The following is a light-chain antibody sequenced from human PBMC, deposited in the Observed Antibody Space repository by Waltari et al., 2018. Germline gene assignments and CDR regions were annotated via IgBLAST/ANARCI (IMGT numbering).Light chain of an antibody. CDR1: QSLTKRY. J-gene: IGKJ2*01. V-gene: IGKV3-20*01. Sequence: RASQSLTKRYLAWYQQKPGQAPRLLIYGASSRAAGISDRFSGSGSGTDFTLTISRLEPEDFAVYYCQQYGSSVLYTFGQGTKLEIK. CDR3: QQYGSSVLYT. CDR2: GAS.